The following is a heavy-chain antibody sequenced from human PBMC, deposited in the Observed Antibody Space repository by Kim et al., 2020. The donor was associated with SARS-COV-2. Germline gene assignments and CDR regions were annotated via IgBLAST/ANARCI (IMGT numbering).Heavy chain of an antibody. D-gene: IGHD2-21*02. V-gene: IGHV4-39*01. CDR3: ARRPIYYSGGDNNDP. CDR1: GGSIDKSNYY. CDR2: IFYSGST. J-gene: IGHJ5*02. Sequence: SETLSLTCTGSGGSIDKSNYYWGWIRQPPGKALEWIGSIFYSGSTQSNPSLKSRVTISVDTSNNQFFLNLRSVTAADTAVYYCARRPIYYSGGDNNDPWG.